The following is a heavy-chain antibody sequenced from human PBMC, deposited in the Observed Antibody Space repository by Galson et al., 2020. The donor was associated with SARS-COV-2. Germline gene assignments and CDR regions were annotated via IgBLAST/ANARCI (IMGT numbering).Heavy chain of an antibody. J-gene: IGHJ4*02. CDR3: ARRRNWNWTGYFDY. Sequence: SETLSLTCTVSGGSISSYYWSWIRQPPGKGLEWIGYIYYSGSTNYNPSLKSRVTISVDTSKNQFSLKLSSVTAADTAVYYCARRRNWNWTGYFDYWGQGTLVTVSS. V-gene: IGHV4-59*08. CDR1: GGSISSYY. D-gene: IGHD1-7*01. CDR2: IYYSGST.